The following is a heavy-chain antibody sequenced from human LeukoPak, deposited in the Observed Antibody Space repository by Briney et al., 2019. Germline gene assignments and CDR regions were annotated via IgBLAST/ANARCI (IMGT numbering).Heavy chain of an antibody. Sequence: GGSLRLSCAASGFTFSDYYMSWIRQAPGKGLEWVSYISSSSSTIYYADSVKGRFTISRDNAKNSLYLQMNSLRAEDTAVYYCARDSVYGPDAFDIWGQGTMVTVSS. D-gene: IGHD3-16*02. CDR3: ARDSVYGPDAFDI. CDR1: GFTFSDYY. V-gene: IGHV3-11*04. J-gene: IGHJ3*02. CDR2: ISSSSSTI.